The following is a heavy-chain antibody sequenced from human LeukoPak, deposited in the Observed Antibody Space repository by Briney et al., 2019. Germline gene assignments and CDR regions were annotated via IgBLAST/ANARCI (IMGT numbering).Heavy chain of an antibody. CDR1: GGSISSSSYY. Sequence: PSETLSLTCTVSGGSISSSSYYWGWIRQPPGKGLEWIGSIYYSGSTYYNPSLKSRVTISVDTSKNQFSLKLSSVTAADTAVYYCARESITMVRGLIDYRGQGTLVTVSS. D-gene: IGHD3-10*01. CDR2: IYYSGST. J-gene: IGHJ4*02. V-gene: IGHV4-39*07. CDR3: ARESITMVRGLIDY.